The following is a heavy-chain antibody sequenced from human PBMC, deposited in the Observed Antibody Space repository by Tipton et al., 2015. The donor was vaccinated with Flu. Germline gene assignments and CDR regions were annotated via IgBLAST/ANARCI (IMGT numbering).Heavy chain of an antibody. J-gene: IGHJ3*02. CDR2: TFHSGTT. D-gene: IGHD3-22*01. Sequence: TLSLTCGVSGYSINSGYYWAWPRQPPGKGLEWIGSTFHSGTTYYTPSLKSRVTMSLDAANNQFSLRLTSVTAADTAVYYCARTYYDSFPNTRADDAFDIWGQGTMVTVSS. CDR1: GYSINSGYY. V-gene: IGHV4-38-2*01. CDR3: ARTYYDSFPNTRADDAFDI.